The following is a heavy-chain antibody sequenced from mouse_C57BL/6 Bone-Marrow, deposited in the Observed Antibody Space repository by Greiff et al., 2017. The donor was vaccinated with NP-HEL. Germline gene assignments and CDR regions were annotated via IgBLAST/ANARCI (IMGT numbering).Heavy chain of an antibody. CDR1: GYTFTSYW. D-gene: IGHD1-1*01. V-gene: IGHV1-55*01. J-gene: IGHJ4*01. CDR2: IYPGSGST. Sequence: QVQLQQPGAELVKPGASVKMSCKASGYTFTSYWITWVKQRPGQGLEWIGDIYPGSGSTNYNEKFKSKATLTVDTSSSTAYMQLSSLTSEDSAVYYCARRSTTGVAHYAMDYWGQGTSVTVSS. CDR3: ARRSTTGVAHYAMDY.